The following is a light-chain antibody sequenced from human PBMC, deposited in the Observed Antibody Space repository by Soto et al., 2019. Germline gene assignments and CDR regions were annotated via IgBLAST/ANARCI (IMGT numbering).Light chain of an antibody. CDR3: QQYNNWTWT. J-gene: IGKJ1*01. CDR2: GAS. CDR1: QSVATN. V-gene: IGKV3-15*01. Sequence: EILMTQYPATLSGSPGERATLPWRASQSVATNLAWYQQKPGQPPRLLIYGASTRATGIPARLSGSGHGTEFTITISSMQSVDFEVYSCQQYNNWTWTFGHGTQVDIK.